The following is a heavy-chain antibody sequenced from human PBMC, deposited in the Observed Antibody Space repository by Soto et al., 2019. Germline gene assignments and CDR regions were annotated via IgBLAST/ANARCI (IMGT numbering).Heavy chain of an antibody. D-gene: IGHD6-6*01. CDR1: GFTFSSYS. CDR2: ISWNSGSI. CDR3: AKEHSSSSIVDY. V-gene: IGHV3-9*01. J-gene: IGHJ4*02. Sequence: PGGSLRLSCAASGFTFSSYSMNWVRQPPGKGLEWVSGISWNSGSIGYADSVKGRFTISRDNAKDSLYLQMNSLRAEDTALYYCAKEHSSSSIVDYWGQGTLVTVSS.